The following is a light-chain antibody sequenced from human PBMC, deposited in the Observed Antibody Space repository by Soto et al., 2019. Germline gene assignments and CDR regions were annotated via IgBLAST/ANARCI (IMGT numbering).Light chain of an antibody. CDR1: QSISSY. CDR3: PQSYSTPRT. Sequence: DIQMTQSPSSLPASVGDRVTITCRASQSISSYLNWYQQKPGKAPKLLIYATSSLQSGVPSRFSASGSGTDVTLTISCLQPEDFATYYWPQSYSTPRTFGQGTKVELK. V-gene: IGKV1-39*01. CDR2: ATS. J-gene: IGKJ1*01.